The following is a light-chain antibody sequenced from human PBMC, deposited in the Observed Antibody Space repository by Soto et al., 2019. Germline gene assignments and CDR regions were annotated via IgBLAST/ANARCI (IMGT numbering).Light chain of an antibody. CDR3: SSYTSSSTWV. V-gene: IGLV2-14*01. Sequence: QSALTQPASVSGSPGQSITISCTGTSSDVGGYNYVSWYQQHPGEAPKLMIYDVTNRPSGVSNRFSGSKSGNTASLTISGLLAEDEADYYCSSYTSSSTWVFGGGTQLTV. J-gene: IGLJ3*02. CDR1: SSDVGGYNY. CDR2: DVT.